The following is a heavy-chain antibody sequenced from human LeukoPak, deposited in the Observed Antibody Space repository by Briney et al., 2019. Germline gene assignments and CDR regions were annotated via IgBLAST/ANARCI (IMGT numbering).Heavy chain of an antibody. CDR1: GFTSSSYW. CDR2: IKQDGSEK. D-gene: IGHD3-3*01. Sequence: GGSLRLSCAASGFTSSSYWMSWVRQAPGKGLEWVANIKQDGSEKYYVDSVKGRFTISRDNAKNSLYLQMNSLRAEDTAVYYCARDRLRFLEWLYLFDYWGQGTLVTVSS. CDR3: ARDRLRFLEWLYLFDY. J-gene: IGHJ4*02. V-gene: IGHV3-7*01.